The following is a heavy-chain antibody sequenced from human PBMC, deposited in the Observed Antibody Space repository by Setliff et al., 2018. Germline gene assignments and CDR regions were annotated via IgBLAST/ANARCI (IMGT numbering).Heavy chain of an antibody. CDR1: GGSISSSSYY. CDR3: ARGWGSGWSKEGAFDI. CDR2: IYYSGST. J-gene: IGHJ3*02. Sequence: SETLSLTCTVSGGSISSSSYYWGWIRQPPGKGLEWIGSIYYSGSTYYNPSLKSRVTISVDTSKNQFSLKLSSVTAADTAVYYCARGWGSGWSKEGAFDIWGQGTMVTISS. D-gene: IGHD6-19*01. V-gene: IGHV4-39*01.